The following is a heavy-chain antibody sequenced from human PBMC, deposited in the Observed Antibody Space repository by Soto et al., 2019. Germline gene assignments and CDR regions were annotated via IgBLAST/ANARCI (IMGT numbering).Heavy chain of an antibody. CDR1: GSTFSSYG. CDR2: IWYDGSNK. V-gene: IGHV3-33*01. J-gene: IGHJ3*02. CDR3: ARDHCSSTSCPPPDAFDI. D-gene: IGHD2-2*01. Sequence: GGSLRLSCAASGSTFSSYGMHWVRQAPGKGLEWVAVIWYDGSNKYYADSVKGRFTISRDNSKNTLYLQMNSLRAEDTAVYYFARDHCSSTSCPPPDAFDIWGQGTMVTVSS.